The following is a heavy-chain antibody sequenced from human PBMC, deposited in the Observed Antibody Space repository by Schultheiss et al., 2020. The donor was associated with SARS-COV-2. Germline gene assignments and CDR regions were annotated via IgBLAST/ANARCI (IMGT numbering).Heavy chain of an antibody. V-gene: IGHV4-59*04. Sequence: SETLSLTCTVSGGSISGYYWSWIRQPPGKRLDYMGNISCGGSTYYNPSLKSRVTVSVDTSKNQFSLKLRSVTPADTAVYYCAREAAAAAGGWFDPWGQGTLVTVSS. CDR1: GGSISGYY. CDR3: AREAAAAAGGWFDP. CDR2: ISCGGST. J-gene: IGHJ5*02. D-gene: IGHD6-13*01.